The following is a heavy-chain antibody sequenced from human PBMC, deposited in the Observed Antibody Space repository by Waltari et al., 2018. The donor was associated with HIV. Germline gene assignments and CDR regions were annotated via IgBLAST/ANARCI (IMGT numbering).Heavy chain of an antibody. Sequence: EVQVVESGGGLIQPGWSLRLSCAVSGFTVTRKYMSWVRLAPGTGLDGVSVIISGSTKYYADSVKGRFIIATDSSKNTLYLQMTSLRVEDTAVYYCVRGGGDPAVRRTAGYQYYGMDVWGQGTTVTVSS. V-gene: IGHV3-53*01. CDR2: IISGSTK. CDR1: GFTVTRKY. CDR3: VRGGGDPAVRRTAGYQYYGMDV. D-gene: IGHD3-10*01. J-gene: IGHJ6*02.